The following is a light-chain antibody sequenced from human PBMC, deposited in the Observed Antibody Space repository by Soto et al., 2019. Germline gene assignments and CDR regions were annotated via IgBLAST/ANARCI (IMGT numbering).Light chain of an antibody. Sequence: AIQMTQSPSSLSASVGDRVTITCRASQGIRNDLGWYQQKPGKAPKLLIYAASSLQSGVPSRFSGSGSGTDFTLTISSLQSEDFAVYYCQQYNNWPLGTFGQGTKVDIK. CDR2: AAS. CDR3: QQYNNWPLGT. CDR1: QGIRND. V-gene: IGKV1-6*01. J-gene: IGKJ1*01.